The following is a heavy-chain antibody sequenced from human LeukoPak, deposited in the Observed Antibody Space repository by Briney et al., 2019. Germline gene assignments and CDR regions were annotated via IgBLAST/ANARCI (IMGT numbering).Heavy chain of an antibody. J-gene: IGHJ3*02. V-gene: IGHV4-4*07. CDR3: ARLERHIDAFDI. CDR1: GGSISDFY. CDR2: IYSSGNT. Sequence: SETLSLTCSVSGGSISDFYWSWIRQPAGKGLEWIGRIYSSGNTNYNPSLQSRVTMSLDASKNQFFLRLSSVTAADTAVYYCARLERHIDAFDIWSQGTMVTVSS. D-gene: IGHD1-1*01.